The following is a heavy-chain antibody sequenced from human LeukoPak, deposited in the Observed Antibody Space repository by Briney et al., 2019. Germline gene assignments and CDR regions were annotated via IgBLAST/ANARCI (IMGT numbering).Heavy chain of an antibody. CDR2: IYYSGST. V-gene: IGHV4-59*01. J-gene: IGHJ4*02. CDR3: ARSMTGTSFDY. Sequence: SETLSLTCTVSGGSISSYYWSWIRQPPGKGLEWIGYIYYSGSTNYYPSLKSRVTISGNTSKNQVYLKLSSVTAADTAVYYCARSMTGTSFDYWGQGTLVTVSS. D-gene: IGHD1-7*01. CDR1: GGSISSYY.